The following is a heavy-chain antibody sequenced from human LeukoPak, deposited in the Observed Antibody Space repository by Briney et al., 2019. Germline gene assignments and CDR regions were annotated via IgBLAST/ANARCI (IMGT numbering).Heavy chain of an antibody. D-gene: IGHD4-23*01. CDR1: GGSFSGYY. Sequence: KPSETLSLTCAVYGGSFSGYYWSWIRQPPGKGLEWIGEINHSGSTNYNPSLKSRVTISVDTSKNQFSLKLSSVTAADTAVYYCARSTVVTPGEHSDYWGQGTLVTVSS. CDR2: INHSGST. J-gene: IGHJ4*02. CDR3: ARSTVVTPGEHSDY. V-gene: IGHV4-34*01.